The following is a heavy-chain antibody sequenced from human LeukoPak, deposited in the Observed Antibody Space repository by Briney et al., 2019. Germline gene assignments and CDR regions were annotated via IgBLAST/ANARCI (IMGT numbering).Heavy chain of an antibody. CDR1: GYSFTSYW. V-gene: IGHV5-51*01. D-gene: IGHD2-15*01. J-gene: IGHJ4*02. Sequence: HGESLKISCKGSGYSFTSYWIGWVRQMPGKGLGWMGIIYPGDSDTRYSPSFQGQVTISADKSISTAYLQWSSLKASDTAMYYCARQRVDCSGDSCYSDTHKPYYFDYWGQGTLVTVSS. CDR2: IYPGDSDT. CDR3: ARQRVDCSGDSCYSDTHKPYYFDY.